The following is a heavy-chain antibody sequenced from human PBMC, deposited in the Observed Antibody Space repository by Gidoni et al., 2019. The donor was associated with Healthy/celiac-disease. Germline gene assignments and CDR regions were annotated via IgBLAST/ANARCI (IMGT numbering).Heavy chain of an antibody. Sequence: QVQLVESGGGVVQPGRSLRLSCAEPGFTFSSYGMHWVRQAPGKGLEWVAVIWYDGSNKYYADSVKGRFTISRDNSKNTLYLQMNSLRAEDTAVYYCARDRLRFLEEGLRGMDVWGQGTTVTVSS. CDR3: ARDRLRFLEEGLRGMDV. V-gene: IGHV3-33*01. J-gene: IGHJ6*02. CDR2: IWYDGSNK. CDR1: GFTFSSYG. D-gene: IGHD3-3*01.